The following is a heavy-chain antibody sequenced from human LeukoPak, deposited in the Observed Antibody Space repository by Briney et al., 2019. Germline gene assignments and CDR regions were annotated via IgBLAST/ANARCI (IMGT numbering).Heavy chain of an antibody. J-gene: IGHJ4*02. D-gene: IGHD2-2*01. V-gene: IGHV1-2*02. Sequence: ASVKVSCKASEDTFIGYYMHWVRQAPGQGLEWMGWINPRSGGTNYAEKFQGRVSMTRDTSINTAYMELRRLRFDDTAVYYCARGDNAAHFFDFWGQGSLVTVSS. CDR2: INPRSGGT. CDR3: ARGDNAAHFFDF. CDR1: EDTFIGYY.